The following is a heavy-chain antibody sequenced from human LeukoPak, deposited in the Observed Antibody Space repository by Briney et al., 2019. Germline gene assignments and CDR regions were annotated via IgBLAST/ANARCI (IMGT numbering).Heavy chain of an antibody. CDR3: ARHVFGELLNWFDP. CDR1: GGSFSGYY. D-gene: IGHD3-10*01. J-gene: IGHJ5*02. V-gene: IGHV4-34*01. Sequence: SETLSLTCAVYGGSFSGYYWSWIRQPPGKGLEWIGEINHSGSTNYNPSLKSRVTISVDTSKNQFSLKLSSVTAADTAVYYCARHVFGELLNWFDPWGQGTLATVSS. CDR2: INHSGST.